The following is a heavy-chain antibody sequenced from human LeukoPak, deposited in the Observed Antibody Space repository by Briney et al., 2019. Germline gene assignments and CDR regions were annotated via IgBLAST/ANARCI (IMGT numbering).Heavy chain of an antibody. J-gene: IGHJ5*02. CDR1: GGTFSSYA. D-gene: IGHD5-12*01. CDR2: IIPIFGTA. Sequence: GASVKVSCKASGGTFSSYAISWMRQAPGQGLEWMGGIIPIFGTANYAQKFQGRVTITTDESTSTAYMELSSLRSEDTAVYYCARLVYSGYDFLSYWFDPWGQGTLVTVSS. CDR3: ARLVYSGYDFLSYWFDP. V-gene: IGHV1-69*05.